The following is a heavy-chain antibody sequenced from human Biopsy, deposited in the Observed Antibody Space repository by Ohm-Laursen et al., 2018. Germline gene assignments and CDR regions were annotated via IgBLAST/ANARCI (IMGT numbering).Heavy chain of an antibody. CDR2: IFYSANT. CDR3: ARLGSGDYFPTFFDF. V-gene: IGHV4-31*03. CDR1: GVSINGGRYY. J-gene: IGHJ4*02. Sequence: PSETLSLTCTVSGVSINGGRYYWNWIRHHPGKGLEWIGNIFYSANTYYNPSLKSRVTISVDTSKNQFSLKLSSVTAADTAVYYCARLGSGDYFPTFFDFWGQGTLLTVSS. D-gene: IGHD5-12*01.